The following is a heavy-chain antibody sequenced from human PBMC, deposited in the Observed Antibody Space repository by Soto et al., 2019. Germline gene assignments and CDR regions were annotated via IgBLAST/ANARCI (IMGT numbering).Heavy chain of an antibody. J-gene: IGHJ6*02. CDR3: DTPVHIRPNAGSGRYGMDV. V-gene: IGHV3-21*01. CDR2: ISSSSSYI. D-gene: IGHD3-3*01. CDR1: GFTFSSYS. Sequence: PGGSLRLSCAASGFTFSSYSMNWVRQAPGKGLEWVSSISSSSSYIYYADSVKGRFTISRDNAKNSLYLQMNSLRAEDTAVYYCDTPVHIRPNAGSGRYGMDVWGQGTTVTVSS.